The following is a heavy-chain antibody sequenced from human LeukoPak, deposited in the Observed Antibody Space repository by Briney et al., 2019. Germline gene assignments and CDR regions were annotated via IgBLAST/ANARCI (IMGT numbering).Heavy chain of an antibody. J-gene: IGHJ6*03. CDR3: ARHGHCTNGVCYSNYYYHMDV. CDR2: IYPDDSDT. Sequence: GESLKISCKGSGYSFASSWIGWVRQMPGKGLEWMVIIYPDDSDTRYSPSFEGQITISVDKSISTAYLRWSSLKASDTAVYYCARHGHCTNGVCYSNYYYHMDVWGKGTAVTVSS. D-gene: IGHD2-8*01. CDR1: GYSFASSW. V-gene: IGHV5-51*01.